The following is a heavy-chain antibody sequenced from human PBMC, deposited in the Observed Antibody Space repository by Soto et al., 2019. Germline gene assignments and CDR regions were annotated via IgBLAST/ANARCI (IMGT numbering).Heavy chain of an antibody. D-gene: IGHD3-10*01. V-gene: IGHV3-43*01. CDR3: AKDIRTRGYYGMDV. CDR1: VFKFEDYV. Sequence: GGSLRLSCAASVFKFEDYVMHWVRQAPGKGLEWVSLITWDASSTSYADSVKGRFTISRDNSKNSLFLQMNSLRPGDTALYYCAKDIRTRGYYGMDVWGRGTTVTVSS. CDR2: ITWDASST. J-gene: IGHJ6*02.